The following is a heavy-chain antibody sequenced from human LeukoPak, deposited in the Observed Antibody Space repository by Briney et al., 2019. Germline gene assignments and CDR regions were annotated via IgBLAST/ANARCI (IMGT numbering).Heavy chain of an antibody. V-gene: IGHV3-23*01. D-gene: IGHD5-18*01. CDR1: GNSISSGDYY. CDR3: AKASRGYNYQWDY. J-gene: IGHJ4*02. CDR2: ISVGSDNT. Sequence: PSETLSLTCTVSGNSISSGDYYWSWVRQAPGKGLEWVSVISVGSDNTYYADSVKGRFTISRDKSKNTLHLQMNSLRAEDTAVYYCAKASRGYNYQWDYWGQGTLVTVSS.